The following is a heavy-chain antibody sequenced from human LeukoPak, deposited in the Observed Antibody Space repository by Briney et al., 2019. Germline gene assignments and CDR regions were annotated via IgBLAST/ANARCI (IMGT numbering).Heavy chain of an antibody. J-gene: IGHJ6*03. V-gene: IGHV3-73*01. CDR2: IRSKANSYAT. Sequence: GGSLRLSCAVSGFTFSGSAMHWVRQASGKGLEWVGRIRSKANSYATAYAASVKGRFTISRDDSKNTAYLQMNSLKTEDTAVYYCTTRTPRAYYYYYYMDVWGKGTTVTVSS. CDR3: TTRTPRAYYYYYYMDV. CDR1: GFTFSGSA.